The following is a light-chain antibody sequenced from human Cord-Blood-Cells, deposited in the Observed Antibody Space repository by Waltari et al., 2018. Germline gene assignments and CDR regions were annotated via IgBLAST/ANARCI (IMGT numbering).Light chain of an antibody. J-gene: IGKJ3*01. V-gene: IGKV1-39*01. CDR1: QSISSY. Sequence: DIQMNQSPSSLSASVGDRVTITCRANQSISSYLNWYQQKPGKSPKLLIYAASRLQSGVPSRFSGSGSGTDFTLTISSLQPEYFATYYCQQSYSTPCTFGPGTKVDIK. CDR3: QQSYSTPCT. CDR2: AAS.